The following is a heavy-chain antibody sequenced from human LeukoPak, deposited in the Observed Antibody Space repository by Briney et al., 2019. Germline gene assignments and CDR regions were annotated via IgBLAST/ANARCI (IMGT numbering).Heavy chain of an antibody. CDR1: GGSISSSNW. Sequence: SGTLSLTCAVSGGSISSSNWWSWVRQPPGKGLEWIGEIYHSGSTNYNPSLKSRVTISVDTSKNQFSLNLSSVTAADTAVYYCARLDWSNWCFDLWGRGTLVIVSS. V-gene: IGHV4-4*02. D-gene: IGHD3/OR15-3a*01. CDR3: ARLDWSNWCFDL. J-gene: IGHJ2*01. CDR2: IYHSGST.